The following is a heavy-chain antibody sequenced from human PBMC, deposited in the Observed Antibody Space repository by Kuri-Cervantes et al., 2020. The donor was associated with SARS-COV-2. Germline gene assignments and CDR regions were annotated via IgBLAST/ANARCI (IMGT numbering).Heavy chain of an antibody. CDR2: ISYDGSNK. V-gene: IGHV3-30*19. D-gene: IGHD1-26*01. CDR1: GFTFSGYD. Sequence: SLKISCVPSGFTFSGYDMHWVRQAPGKGLEWVAVISYDGSNKYYADSVKGRFTIPRDNSKNTLYLQMNSLRAEDTAVYYCARDIVPVGATYDAFDIWGQGTMVTVSS. J-gene: IGHJ3*02. CDR3: ARDIVPVGATYDAFDI.